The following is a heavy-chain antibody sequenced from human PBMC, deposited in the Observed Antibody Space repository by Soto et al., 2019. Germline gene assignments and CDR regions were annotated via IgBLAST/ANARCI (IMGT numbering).Heavy chain of an antibody. CDR2: IYYSGST. CDR1: GGSVSSGSYY. J-gene: IGHJ6*02. Sequence: QVQLQESGPGLVKPSETLSLTCTVSGGSVSSGSYYWSWIRQPPGKGLEWIGYIYYSGSTNYNPSLKSRVTISVDTSKNQFSLKLSSVTAADTAVYYCARDMVAIAAAGWVYYGMDVWGQGTTVTVSS. D-gene: IGHD6-13*01. V-gene: IGHV4-61*01. CDR3: ARDMVAIAAAGWVYYGMDV.